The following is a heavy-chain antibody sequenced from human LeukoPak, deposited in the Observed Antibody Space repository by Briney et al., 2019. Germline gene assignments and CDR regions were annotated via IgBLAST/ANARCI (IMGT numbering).Heavy chain of an antibody. D-gene: IGHD6-13*01. J-gene: IGHJ6*03. CDR3: AREGSSWYLPYYYYMDV. Sequence: GGSLRLSCAASGFTFSSYEMNWVRQAPGKGLEWVSYISSSGSTIYYADSVKGRFTISRDNAKNSLYLQMHSLRAEDTAVYYCAREGSSWYLPYYYYMDVWGKGTTVTISS. V-gene: IGHV3-48*03. CDR2: ISSSGSTI. CDR1: GFTFSSYE.